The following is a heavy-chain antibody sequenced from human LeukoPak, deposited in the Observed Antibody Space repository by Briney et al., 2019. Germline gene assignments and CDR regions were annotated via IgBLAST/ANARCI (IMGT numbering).Heavy chain of an antibody. Sequence: GASVKVSCKASGYTFTGYHMHWVRQAPGQGLEWMGWINPNSGGTNYAQKFQGRVTMTRDTSISTAYMELSRLRSDDTAVYYCARGQDDFWSGYFPFDPWGQGTLVTVSS. D-gene: IGHD3-3*01. CDR3: ARGQDDFWSGYFPFDP. J-gene: IGHJ5*02. CDR2: INPNSGGT. V-gene: IGHV1-2*02. CDR1: GYTFTGYH.